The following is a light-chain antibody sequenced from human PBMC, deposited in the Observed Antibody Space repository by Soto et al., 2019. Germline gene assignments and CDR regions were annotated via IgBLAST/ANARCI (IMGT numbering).Light chain of an antibody. Sequence: EIVLTQSPVTLSLSPGERATLSCRASQRITINFLAWFQQKAGLAPRLLIYGASTRASGVPDRFSGGGSGTDFVLTIGRLEPEDFAVYYCQQYGRSPFTFGLGTKLQIK. J-gene: IGKJ2*01. CDR1: QRITINF. V-gene: IGKV3-20*01. CDR2: GAS. CDR3: QQYGRSPFT.